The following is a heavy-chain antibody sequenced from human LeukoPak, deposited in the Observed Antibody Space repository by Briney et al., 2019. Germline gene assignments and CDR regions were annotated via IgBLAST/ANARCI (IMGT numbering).Heavy chain of an antibody. Sequence: GGSLRLSCAASGFTFDDYTMHWVRQAPGKSLEWVSLIRWDGGSTYYADSVKGRFTISRDNSKNSLYLQMNSLRTEDTALYYCARFLYSSSSYTNYFDYWGQGTLVTVSS. D-gene: IGHD6-6*01. V-gene: IGHV3-43*01. CDR1: GFTFDDYT. CDR3: ARFLYSSSSYTNYFDY. CDR2: IRWDGGST. J-gene: IGHJ4*02.